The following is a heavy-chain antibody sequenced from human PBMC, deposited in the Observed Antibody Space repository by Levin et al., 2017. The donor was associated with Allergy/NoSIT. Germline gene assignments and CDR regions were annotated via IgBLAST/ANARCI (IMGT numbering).Heavy chain of an antibody. CDR2: ISYDGSNK. D-gene: IGHD3-16*01. V-gene: IGHV3-30-3*01. Sequence: GESLKISCAASGFTFSSYAIHWVRQAPGKGLDWVAVISYDGSNKYYADSVKGRITISRDSSKSSLYLQMNSLRAEDTAVYYCARGNVDGGFYFDYWGQGTLVTVSS. CDR1: GFTFSSYA. J-gene: IGHJ4*02. CDR3: ARGNVDGGFYFDY.